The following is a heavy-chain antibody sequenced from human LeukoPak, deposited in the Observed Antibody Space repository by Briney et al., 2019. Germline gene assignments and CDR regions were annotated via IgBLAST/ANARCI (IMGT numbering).Heavy chain of an antibody. J-gene: IGHJ4*02. CDR1: GCSISSGDYY. Sequence: PSQTLSLTCTVSGCSISSGDYYWSWIRQPPGKGLEWIGYIYYSGSTYYNPSLKSRVTISVDTSKDQFSLKLSSVTAADTAVYYCARETGTTFFFDYWGQGTLVTVSS. CDR2: IYYSGST. CDR3: ARETGTTFFFDY. V-gene: IGHV4-30-4*08. D-gene: IGHD1-7*01.